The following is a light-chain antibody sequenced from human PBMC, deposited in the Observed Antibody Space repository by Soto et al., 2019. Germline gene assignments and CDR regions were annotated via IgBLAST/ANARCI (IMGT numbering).Light chain of an antibody. J-gene: IGLJ2*01. V-gene: IGLV1-44*01. CDR3: AAWDDSLNGYVV. CDR1: SSNIGSNT. Sequence: QSVLTQPPSASGTPGQRVTISCSGSSSNIGSNTVNWYQQLPGTAPKLLIYSNNQRPSGVPDRFSGAKSVTSASLAISGLQSEDEADYYCAAWDDSLNGYVVFGGGTQLTVL. CDR2: SNN.